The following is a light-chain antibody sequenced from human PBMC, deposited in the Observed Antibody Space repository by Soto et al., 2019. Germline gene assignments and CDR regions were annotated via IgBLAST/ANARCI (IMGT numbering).Light chain of an antibody. CDR2: DAS. Sequence: DIQMTQSPSTLSASVGDRVTITCRASQSISDWLAWYQQKPGKAPKLLIYDASGLESGVPSRFSGSRSGPDFTLTISSLQPEDFATYYCQQSYSMPPTFGQGTKVDIK. J-gene: IGKJ1*01. V-gene: IGKV1-5*01. CDR1: QSISDW. CDR3: QQSYSMPPT.